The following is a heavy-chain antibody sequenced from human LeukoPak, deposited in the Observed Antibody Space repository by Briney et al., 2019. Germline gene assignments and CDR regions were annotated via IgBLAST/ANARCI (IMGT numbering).Heavy chain of an antibody. D-gene: IGHD4-17*01. CDR2: VSFGSSYI. V-gene: IGHV3-21*01. CDR1: GFTFRDYA. CDR3: ARASTEYAVTDGFDT. Sequence: GGSLRLSCAASGFTFRDYAMNWVRQSPGKGLQWVSYVSFGSSYISYADSLKGRFTISRDDAKSSVYLEMTSLRAEDTAVYYCARASTEYAVTDGFDTWGPGTLVTVSS. J-gene: IGHJ5*02.